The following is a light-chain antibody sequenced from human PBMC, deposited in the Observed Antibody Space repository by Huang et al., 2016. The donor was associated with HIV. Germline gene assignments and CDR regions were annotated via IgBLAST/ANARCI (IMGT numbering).Light chain of an antibody. V-gene: IGKV3-15*01. J-gene: IGKJ1*01. CDR2: GPS. CDR1: QSVSSN. CDR3: QQYNSWPWT. Sequence: EIVTRQSPATLSVSPGDTASLSCRASQSVSSNLAWFQLKPGQAPRLLIYGPSIRATGVPARFSGSGSGTEFTLTISSLQSEDFAFYYCQQYNSWPWTFGQGTKVEIK.